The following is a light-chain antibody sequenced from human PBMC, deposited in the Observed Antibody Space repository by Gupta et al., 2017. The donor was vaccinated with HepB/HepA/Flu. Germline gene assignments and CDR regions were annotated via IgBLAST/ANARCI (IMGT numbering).Light chain of an antibody. CDR3: MQGLQSPRT. CDR1: QSLLRNGNNF. V-gene: IGKV2-28*01. Sequence: DIMMTQSPLSLPVIPGESASISCRSSQSLLRNGNNFLDWYVRKPGQSPQLLIYLGSNRASGVPDRFSGSESGTDFTLKINRVEAGDVGIYFCMQGLQSPRTFGQGTRLEI. CDR2: LGS. J-gene: IGKJ5*01.